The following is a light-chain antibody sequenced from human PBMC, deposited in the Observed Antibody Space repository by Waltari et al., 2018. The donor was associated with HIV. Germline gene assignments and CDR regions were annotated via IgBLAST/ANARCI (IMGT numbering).Light chain of an antibody. CDR3: QQYGSSPPYS. J-gene: IGKJ2*03. CDR1: QSVSSSY. V-gene: IGKV3-20*01. Sequence: TALTQSPATLSLSQGERATLSCRASQSVSSSYLAWYQQKPGQAPRLLIYGASSRATGIPDRFSGSGSGTDFTLTISRLEPEDFAVYYCQQYGSSPPYSFGQGTKLEIK. CDR2: GAS.